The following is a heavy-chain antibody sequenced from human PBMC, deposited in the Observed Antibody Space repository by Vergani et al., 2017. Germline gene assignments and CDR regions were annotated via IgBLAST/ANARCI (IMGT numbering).Heavy chain of an antibody. CDR1: GFTFSSYS. Sequence: EVQLVESGGGLVKPGGSLRLSCAASGFTFSSYSMNWVRQAPGKGLEWVSSISSSSSYIYYADSVKGRFTISRDNAKNSLYLQMNRLRAEDTAVYYCAGDLGITMVRGGDYWVQGTLVIVSS. D-gene: IGHD3-10*01. CDR2: ISSSSSYI. CDR3: AGDLGITMVRGGDY. V-gene: IGHV3-21*01. J-gene: IGHJ4*02.